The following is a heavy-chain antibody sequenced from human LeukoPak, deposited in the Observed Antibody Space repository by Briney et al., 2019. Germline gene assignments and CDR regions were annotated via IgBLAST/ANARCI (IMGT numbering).Heavy chain of an antibody. D-gene: IGHD6-13*01. J-gene: IGHJ6*04. Sequence: PSETLSLTCAVYGGSFSGYYWSWIRQPPGKGLEWIGEINHSGSTNNNPSLKSRVTISVDTSKNQFSLKLSSVTAADTAMYYCARGGGSSWYNYYGMDVWGKGTTVTVSS. CDR3: ARGGGSSWYNYYGMDV. CDR1: GGSFSGYY. V-gene: IGHV4-34*01. CDR2: INHSGST.